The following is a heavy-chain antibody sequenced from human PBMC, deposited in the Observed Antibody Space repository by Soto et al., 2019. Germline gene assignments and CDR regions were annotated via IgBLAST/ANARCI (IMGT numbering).Heavy chain of an antibody. V-gene: IGHV3-23*01. CDR3: AKGRSVGISSPRDL. CDR2: ISGSGSRT. Sequence: EMQLLETGGAVVPPGESLRLSCAASGFTFSHFAMSWVRQRPGKGLEWISGISGSGSRTYDADSVKGRFSIARDNTNSTLYLQMDSLRVEDTAVYYCAKGRSVGISSPRDLWGQGTLVTVSS. D-gene: IGHD2-2*01. CDR1: GFTFSHFA. J-gene: IGHJ5*02.